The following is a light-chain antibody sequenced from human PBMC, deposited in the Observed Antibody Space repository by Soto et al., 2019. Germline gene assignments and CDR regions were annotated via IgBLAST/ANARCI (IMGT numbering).Light chain of an antibody. CDR2: DAS. Sequence: EIVLTQSPGTLSLSPGERATLSCRASQSVSSSYLAWYQQKPGQAPRLLIYDASNRATGIPDRFSGSGSGTDFTLTISRLEPEDFALYYCQQFVTSPTWTFGQGTKVDIK. CDR1: QSVSSSY. V-gene: IGKV3-20*01. CDR3: QQFVTSPTWT. J-gene: IGKJ1*01.